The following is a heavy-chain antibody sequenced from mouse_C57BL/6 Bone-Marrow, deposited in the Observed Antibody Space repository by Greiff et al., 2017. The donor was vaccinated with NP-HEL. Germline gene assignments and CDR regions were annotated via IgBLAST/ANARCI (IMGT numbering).Heavy chain of an antibody. CDR2: ISSGGDYI. V-gene: IGHV5-9-1*02. Sequence: EVKVVESGEGLVKPGGSLKLSCAASGFTFSSYAMSWVRQTPEKRLEWVAYISSGGDYIYYADTVKGRFTISRDNARNTLYLQMSSLKSEDTAMYYWTRECYGSSPHYYFDYWGQGTTLTVSS. D-gene: IGHD1-1*01. CDR1: GFTFSSYA. CDR3: TRECYGSSPHYYFDY. J-gene: IGHJ2*01.